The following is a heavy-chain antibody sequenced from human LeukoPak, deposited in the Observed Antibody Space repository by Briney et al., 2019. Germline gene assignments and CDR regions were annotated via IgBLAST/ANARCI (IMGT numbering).Heavy chain of an antibody. D-gene: IGHD1-7*01. J-gene: IGHJ4*02. V-gene: IGHV3-15*01. Sequence: PGGSLRLSCAASGFTLSNAWMSWVRQAPGKGLEWVGRIKSKTDGGTTDYAAPVKGRFTISRDESKNTLYLQMNSLETEDTGVYYCTTGPPTTVDFDYWGQGTLVTVSS. CDR3: TTGPPTTVDFDY. CDR2: IKSKTDGGTT. CDR1: GFTLSNAW.